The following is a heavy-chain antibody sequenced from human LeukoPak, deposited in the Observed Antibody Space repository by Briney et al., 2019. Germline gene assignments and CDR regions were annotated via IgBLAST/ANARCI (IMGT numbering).Heavy chain of an antibody. J-gene: IGHJ4*02. D-gene: IGHD3-10*01. CDR3: ARASVTMVRGVIPYYFDY. CDR1: GYSISSGYY. CDR2: IYHSGST. V-gene: IGHV4-38-2*02. Sequence: SETLSLTCTVSGYSISSGYYWGWLRQPPGKGLEWIGSIYHSGSTYYNPSLRSRVTISVDTSKNQFSLKLSSVTAADTAVYYCARASVTMVRGVIPYYFDYWGQGTLVTVSS.